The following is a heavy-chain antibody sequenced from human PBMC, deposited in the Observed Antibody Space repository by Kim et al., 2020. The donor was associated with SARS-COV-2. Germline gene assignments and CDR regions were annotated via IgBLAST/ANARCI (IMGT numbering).Heavy chain of an antibody. V-gene: IGHV3-7*03. D-gene: IGHD2-21*01. CDR3: VRGGRLW. CDR2: DGSGK. Sequence: DGSGKYYGGSVKGRFTISRDNAKNSVYLQMNSLRAEDTAVYYCVRGGRLWWGQGTLVTVSS. J-gene: IGHJ4*02.